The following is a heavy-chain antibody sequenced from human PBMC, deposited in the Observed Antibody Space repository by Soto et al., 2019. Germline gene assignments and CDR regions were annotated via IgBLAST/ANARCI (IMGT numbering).Heavy chain of an antibody. CDR1: GDSITSNSYF. V-gene: IGHV4-39*01. J-gene: IGHJ4*02. CDR3: ARHFSVDYFDY. CDR2: IYYSGTT. Sequence: QMQRQESGPGLVKPSETLSLTCTVSGDSITSNSYFWAWIRQPPGKGLEWIGSIYYSGTTYYNPSLKSRVTISVDRSKNQFSLKLSSVTAADTAVYYCARHFSVDYFDYWGQGALVTVSS.